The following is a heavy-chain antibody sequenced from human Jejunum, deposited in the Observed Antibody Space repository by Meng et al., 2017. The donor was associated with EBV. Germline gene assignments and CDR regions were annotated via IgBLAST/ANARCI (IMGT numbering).Heavy chain of an antibody. D-gene: IGHD5-24*01. CDR2: ISETGGSK. V-gene: IGHV3-23*01. J-gene: IGHJ4*02. CDR3: VRDGYNYIPFDY. Sequence: LEWGGGLVQPGGSLSLYCAASGLTLSRYARSWVRQAPGKGLEWVSHISETGGSKYYADSVKGRFTASRDNSKNTLYLQMNGLRADDTAVYYCVRDGYNYIPFDYWGQGTLVTVSS. CDR1: GLTLSRYA.